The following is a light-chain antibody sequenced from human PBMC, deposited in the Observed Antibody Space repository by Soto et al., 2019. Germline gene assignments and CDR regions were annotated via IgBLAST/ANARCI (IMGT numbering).Light chain of an antibody. CDR2: QDS. CDR1: KLGDKY. Sequence: SYELTQPPSVSVSPGQTASITCSGDKLGDKYACWYQQKPGQSPVLVIYQDSKRPSGIPERFSGSNSGNTATLTISGTQAMDEADYYCQAWDSSTLVFGGGTQLPS. V-gene: IGLV3-1*01. CDR3: QAWDSSTLV. J-gene: IGLJ2*01.